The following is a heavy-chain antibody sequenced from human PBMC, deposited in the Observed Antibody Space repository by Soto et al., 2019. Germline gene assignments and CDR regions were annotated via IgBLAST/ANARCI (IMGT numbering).Heavy chain of an antibody. CDR1: GFTFSSYA. Sequence: QVQLVESGGGVVQPGRSLRLSCAASGFTFSSYAMHWVRQAPGKGLEWVAVISYDGSNKYYADSVKGRFTISRDNSKNTLYLQMNSLRAEDTAVYYCARDPVAYCGGDCYFDYFDYWGQGTLVTVSS. CDR3: ARDPVAYCGGDCYFDYFDY. V-gene: IGHV3-30-3*01. J-gene: IGHJ4*02. D-gene: IGHD2-21*02. CDR2: ISYDGSNK.